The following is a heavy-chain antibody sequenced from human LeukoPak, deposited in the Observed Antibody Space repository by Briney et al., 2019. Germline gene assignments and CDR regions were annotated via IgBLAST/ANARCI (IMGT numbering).Heavy chain of an antibody. CDR2: ISRSGSYI. D-gene: IGHD5-18*01. CDR1: GFTFSSCT. V-gene: IGHV3-21*04. Sequence: GGSLRLSCAASGFTFSSCTMNWVRQAPGKGLEWVSSISRSGSYIYYADSVKGRLTISRDNSKNTLYLQMNSLRAEDTAVYYCAKDRAYSFDYWGQGTLVTVSS. CDR3: AKDRAYSFDY. J-gene: IGHJ4*02.